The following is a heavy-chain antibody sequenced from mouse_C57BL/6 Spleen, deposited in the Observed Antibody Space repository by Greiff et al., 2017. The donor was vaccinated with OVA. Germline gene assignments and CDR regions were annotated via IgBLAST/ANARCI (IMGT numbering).Heavy chain of an antibody. D-gene: IGHD2-1*01. Sequence: QVHVKQSGPGLVQPSQSLSITCTVSGFSLTSYGVHWVRQSPGKGLEWLGVIWRGGSTDYNAAIMSRLSITKDNSKSQVFFKMNSLQADDTAIYYCTREGYYGSLDYWGQGTSVTVSS. CDR3: TREGYYGSLDY. V-gene: IGHV2-5*01. CDR1: GFSLTSYG. CDR2: IWRGGST. J-gene: IGHJ4*01.